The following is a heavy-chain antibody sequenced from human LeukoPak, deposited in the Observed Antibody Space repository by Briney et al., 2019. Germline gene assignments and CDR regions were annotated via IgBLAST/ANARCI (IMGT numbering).Heavy chain of an antibody. J-gene: IGHJ6*03. V-gene: IGHV4-59*01. D-gene: IGHD5-24*01. CDR3: AREGLATTYYYYYMDV. Sequence: SETLSLTCTVSGGSISSYYWSWIRQPPGKGLEWIGYIYYSGSTNYNPSLKSRVTISVDTSKNQFSLKLSSVTAADTAVYYCAREGLATTYYYYYMDVWGKGTTVTISS. CDR2: IYYSGST. CDR1: GGSISSYY.